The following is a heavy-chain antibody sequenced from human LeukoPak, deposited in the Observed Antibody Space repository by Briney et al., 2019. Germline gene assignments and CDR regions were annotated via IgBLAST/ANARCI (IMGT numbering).Heavy chain of an antibody. CDR3: ARDRFRITGTTSGQHLDY. CDR2: IYYSGST. J-gene: IGHJ4*02. V-gene: IGHV4-39*07. CDR1: GASFSSSTYY. D-gene: IGHD1-20*01. Sequence: SETLSLTCTVSGASFSSSTYYWGWIRQPPGKGLEWIGSIYYSGSTYYNPSLKSRVTISVDTSKNQFSLKLSSVTAADTAVYYCARDRFRITGTTSGQHLDYWGQGTLVTVSS.